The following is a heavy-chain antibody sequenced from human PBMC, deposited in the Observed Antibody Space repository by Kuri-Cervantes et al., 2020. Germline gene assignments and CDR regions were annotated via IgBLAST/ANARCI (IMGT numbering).Heavy chain of an antibody. CDR1: GYTFTGYY. Sequence: ASVKVSCKASGYTFTGYYMHWVRQAPGQGLEWMGWINTNSGGTNDAQRFQGRVTMTRDTSISTAYMELSRLRSDDTAVYYCARLTGYSSVWYPYYFDYWGQGTLVTVSS. CDR2: INTNSGGT. D-gene: IGHD6-19*01. J-gene: IGHJ4*02. CDR3: ARLTGYSSVWYPYYFDY. V-gene: IGHV1-2*02.